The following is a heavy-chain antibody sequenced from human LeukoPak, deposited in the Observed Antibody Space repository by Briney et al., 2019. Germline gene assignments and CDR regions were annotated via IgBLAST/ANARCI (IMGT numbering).Heavy chain of an antibody. CDR2: INAGNGNT. Sequence: ASVKVSCKASGYTFTSYAMHWVRQAPGQRLEWMGWINAGNGNTKYSQKFQGRVPITRDTSASTAYMELSSLRSEDTAVYYCARASTMVTYYFDYWGQGTLVTVSS. J-gene: IGHJ4*02. CDR3: ARASTMVTYYFDY. V-gene: IGHV1-3*01. D-gene: IGHD5-18*01. CDR1: GYTFTSYA.